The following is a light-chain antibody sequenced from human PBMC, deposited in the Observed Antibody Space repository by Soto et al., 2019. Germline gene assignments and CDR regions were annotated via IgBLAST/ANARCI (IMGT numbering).Light chain of an antibody. Sequence: DIQMTQSPSTLSASIGDRVTITCRASQSISSWLAWYQQKPGKAPKLVIYKASSLESGVPSRFSGSGSGTEFTLTISSLQPDDFASYYCKQYKSFPLTFGGGTKVEIK. V-gene: IGKV1-5*03. CDR1: QSISSW. CDR3: KQYKSFPLT. J-gene: IGKJ4*01. CDR2: KAS.